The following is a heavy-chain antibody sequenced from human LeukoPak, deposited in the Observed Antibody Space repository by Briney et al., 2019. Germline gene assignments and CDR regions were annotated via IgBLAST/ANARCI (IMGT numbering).Heavy chain of an antibody. J-gene: IGHJ4*02. CDR1: GFTFRDYW. D-gene: IGHD2-2*01. V-gene: IGHV3-7*01. Sequence: PGGSLRLSCAASGFTFRDYWMSWVRQAPGKGLEWVANIKQDGSEKFYVDSVKGRFTISRDNAQNSVFLQMNSLRADDTAVYYCARVSPHCSTTSCYPYYFDYWGQGTLVTVSS. CDR2: IKQDGSEK. CDR3: ARVSPHCSTTSCYPYYFDY.